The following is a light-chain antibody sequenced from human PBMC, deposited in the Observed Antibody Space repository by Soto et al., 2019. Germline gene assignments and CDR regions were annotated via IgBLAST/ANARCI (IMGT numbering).Light chain of an antibody. CDR2: KAS. J-gene: IGKJ1*01. Sequence: DIQMTQSPSTLSGSVGDRVTITCRASQTISSWLAWYQQKPGKAPKLLIYKASTLKSGVPSRFSGRGSGTEFTLTISSLQPDDFATYDYQHYNSSSAAFGQGTEVELK. V-gene: IGKV1-5*03. CDR1: QTISSW. CDR3: QHYNSSSAA.